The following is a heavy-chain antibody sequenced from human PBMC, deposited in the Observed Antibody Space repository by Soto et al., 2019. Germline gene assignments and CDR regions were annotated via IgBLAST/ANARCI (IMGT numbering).Heavy chain of an antibody. CDR1: GGTVASSHW. CDR2: VYHTGDT. Sequence: LSLTCGVSGGTVASSHWWSWVRQSPGRGLEWIGNVYHTGDTNFNPSLQSRVTISIDTSQNQFSLKLRSVTAADTAVYYCARREQWLAGYFDYWGQGTLATVSS. V-gene: IGHV4-4*02. D-gene: IGHD6-19*01. CDR3: ARREQWLAGYFDY. J-gene: IGHJ4*02.